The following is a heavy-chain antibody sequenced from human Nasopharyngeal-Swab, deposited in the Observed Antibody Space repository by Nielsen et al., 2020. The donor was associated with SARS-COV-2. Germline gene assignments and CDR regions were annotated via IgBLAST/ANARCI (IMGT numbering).Heavy chain of an antibody. Sequence: ASVKVSCKVSGYTLTELSMHWVRQAPGKGLEWMGGFDPEDGETIYAQKFQGRVTMTRDTSINTAFMEMRSLRSDDTAVYYCATPTDGYNFFHFWGQGAHVTVSS. J-gene: IGHJ4*02. CDR1: GYTLTELS. D-gene: IGHD5-24*01. CDR3: ATPTDGYNFFHF. CDR2: FDPEDGET. V-gene: IGHV1-24*01.